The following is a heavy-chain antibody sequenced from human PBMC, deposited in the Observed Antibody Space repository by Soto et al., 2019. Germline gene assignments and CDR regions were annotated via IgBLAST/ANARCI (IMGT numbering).Heavy chain of an antibody. V-gene: IGHV3-30*18. CDR3: AKDEVIALAGPLDY. CDR1: GFTFNNYG. D-gene: IGHD6-19*01. CDR2: ISYDGNDK. Sequence: GGSLRLSCAASGFTFNNYGMHWVRQAPGKGLEWVAFISYDGNDKYYTDSVKGRFTISRDNSKNTLYLQMNSLRAEDTAVYYCAKDEVIALAGPLDYWGQGTLVTVSS. J-gene: IGHJ4*02.